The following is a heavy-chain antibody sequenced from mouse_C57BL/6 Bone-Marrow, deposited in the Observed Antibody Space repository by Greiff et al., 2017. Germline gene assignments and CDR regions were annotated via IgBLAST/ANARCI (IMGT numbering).Heavy chain of an antibody. V-gene: IGHV1-59*01. J-gene: IGHJ2*01. CDR3: ANEYGIDY. CDR2: IAPSDSSP. CDR1: GYTFTSYW. D-gene: IGHD1-1*01. Sequence: VQLQQPGAELVRPGTSVTLSCKASGYTFTSYWMHWVKQRPGQGLEWIGVIAPSDSSPNYNQKFKGKATVTVDTTSSTAYMRLSSLTSEDSAVYYCANEYGIDYWGQGTTLTVSS.